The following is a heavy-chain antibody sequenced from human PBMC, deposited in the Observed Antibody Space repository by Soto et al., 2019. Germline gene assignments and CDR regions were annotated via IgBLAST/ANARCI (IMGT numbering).Heavy chain of an antibody. Sequence: GESLKICCKGSGYSFTSYWISWVRQMPGKGLEWMGRIDPSDSYTNYSPSFQGHVTISADKSISTAYLQWSSLRASDTAMYYCARLVDLLPYYWGQGTLVTVSS. J-gene: IGHJ4*02. V-gene: IGHV5-10-1*01. CDR3: ARLVDLLPYY. CDR1: GYSFTSYW. D-gene: IGHD3-10*01. CDR2: IDPSDSYT.